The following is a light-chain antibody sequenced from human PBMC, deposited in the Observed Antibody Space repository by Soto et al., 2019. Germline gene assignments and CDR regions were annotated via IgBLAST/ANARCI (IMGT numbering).Light chain of an antibody. Sequence: DIQMTQSPSTLSASVGDRVTITCRASQSISSWLAWYQQKPGKAPKFLIHKASSLESGVPSRFSGSGSGTEFTLPISILQTDEFATYFCQQYNSPPWTFGQGTKVEIK. CDR1: QSISSW. J-gene: IGKJ1*01. CDR3: QQYNSPPWT. V-gene: IGKV1-5*03. CDR2: KAS.